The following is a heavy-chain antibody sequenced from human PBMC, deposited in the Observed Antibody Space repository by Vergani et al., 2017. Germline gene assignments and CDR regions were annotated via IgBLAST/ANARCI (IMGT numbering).Heavy chain of an antibody. CDR1: GYSISSGYY. V-gene: IGHV4-38-2*02. J-gene: IGHJ3*02. Sequence: QVQLQESGPGLVKPSETLSLTCAVSGYSISSGYYWGWIRQPPGKGLEWIGSIYHSGSTYYNPSLKSRVTISVDTSKNQFSLKLSSVTAADTAVYYCARDHRSGWYGDAFDIWGQGTMVTVSS. D-gene: IGHD6-19*01. CDR2: IYHSGST. CDR3: ARDHRSGWYGDAFDI.